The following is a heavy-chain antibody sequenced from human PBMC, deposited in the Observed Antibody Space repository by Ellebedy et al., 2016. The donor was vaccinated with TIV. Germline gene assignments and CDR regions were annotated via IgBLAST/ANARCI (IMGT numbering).Heavy chain of an antibody. CDR1: GGSFSGYY. J-gene: IGHJ4*02. V-gene: IGHV4-34*01. CDR2: INHSGST. D-gene: IGHD2-15*01. CDR3: ANTVAAGDY. Sequence: GSLRFSXAVYGGSFSGYYWSWIRQPPGKGLEWIGEINHSGSTNYNPSLKSRVTISVDTSKNQFSLKLSSVTAADTAVYYCANTVAAGDYWGQGTLVTVSS.